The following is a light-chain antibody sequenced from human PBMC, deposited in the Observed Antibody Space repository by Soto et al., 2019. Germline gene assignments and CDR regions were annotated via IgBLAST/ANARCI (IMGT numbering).Light chain of an antibody. Sequence: QSALTQPASVSGSPGQSITISCTGTSSDVGGYNYVSGYQQHTGKAPKLMIYDVSNRASGVSNRFSGSKSGNTASLTISGLQAEDEADYYCRSYTTSGSLVFGGGTKVTVL. CDR3: RSYTTSGSLV. CDR1: SSDVGGYNY. V-gene: IGLV2-14*01. CDR2: DVS. J-gene: IGLJ2*01.